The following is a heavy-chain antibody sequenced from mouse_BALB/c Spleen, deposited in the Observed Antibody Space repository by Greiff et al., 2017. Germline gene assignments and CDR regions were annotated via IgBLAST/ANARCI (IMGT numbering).Heavy chain of an antibody. CDR1: GYTFTSYV. J-gene: IGHJ3*01. CDR2: IYPGDGDT. CDR3: ARSNWDGAWFAY. Sequence: QVQLQQSGPELVKPGASVKMSCKASGYTFTSYVMHWVKQKPGQGLEWIGQIYPGDGDTNYNGKFKGKATLTADKSSSTAYMQLSSLTSEDSAVYFCARSNWDGAWFAYWGQGTLVTVSA. V-gene: IGHV1-80*01. D-gene: IGHD4-1*01.